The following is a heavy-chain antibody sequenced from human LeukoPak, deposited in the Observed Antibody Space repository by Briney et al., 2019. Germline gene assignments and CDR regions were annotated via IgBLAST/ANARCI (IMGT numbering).Heavy chain of an antibody. CDR2: IRSDGVDV. J-gene: IGHJ4*02. CDR1: GFTFSSYA. D-gene: IGHD2-2*01. CDR3: ARGGFTGTSCPYFDY. Sequence: PGGSLRLSCSVSGFTFSSYAMHWVRQAPGKGLEYVSVIRSDGVDVYYTDSVKGRFTISRDNAKNTLYLKMNTLRAEDTAIYFCARGGFTGTSCPYFDYWGQGTLVTVSS. V-gene: IGHV3-64*04.